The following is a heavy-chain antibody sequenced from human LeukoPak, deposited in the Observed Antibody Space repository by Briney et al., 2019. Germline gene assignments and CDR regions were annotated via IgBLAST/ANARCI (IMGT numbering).Heavy chain of an antibody. D-gene: IGHD3-10*01. CDR3: ASSEGYYYGSGSYYKEGWFDP. Sequence: SVKVSCKASGGTFSSYAISWVRQAPGQGLEWMGGIIPIFGTANYAQKFQGRVTITADESTSTAYMELSSLRSEDTAVYYCASSEGYYYGSGSYYKEGWFDPWGQGTLVTVSS. J-gene: IGHJ5*02. CDR1: GGTFSSYA. V-gene: IGHV1-69*13. CDR2: IIPIFGTA.